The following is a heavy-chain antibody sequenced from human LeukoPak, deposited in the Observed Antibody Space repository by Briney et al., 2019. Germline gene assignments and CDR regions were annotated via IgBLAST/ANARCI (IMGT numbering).Heavy chain of an antibody. V-gene: IGHV3-74*01. CDR3: ARVKGYCSGGSCCGDYYFDY. Sequence: PGGSLRLSCAASGFTFSSYWMHWVRQAPGKGLVWVSRINSDGSSTSYADSVKGRFTISRDNAKNTLYLQMNSLRAEDTAVYYCARVKGYCSGGSCCGDYYFDYWGQGTLVTVSS. CDR1: GFTFSSYW. D-gene: IGHD2-15*01. CDR2: INSDGSST. J-gene: IGHJ4*02.